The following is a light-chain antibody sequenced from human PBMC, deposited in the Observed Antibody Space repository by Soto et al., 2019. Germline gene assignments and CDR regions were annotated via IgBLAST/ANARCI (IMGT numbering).Light chain of an antibody. CDR3: QHSFSPLWT. Sequence: DLQMTQSPSSLSASVGDRVTITCRASQSMSNYLNWYKQKTGKAPKLLIYAGSILQSGVTSSFSGSVSETDFTLTISSLQPDDSATYYCQHSFSPLWTFGQGTKVEV. V-gene: IGKV1-39*01. CDR1: QSMSNY. J-gene: IGKJ1*01. CDR2: AGS.